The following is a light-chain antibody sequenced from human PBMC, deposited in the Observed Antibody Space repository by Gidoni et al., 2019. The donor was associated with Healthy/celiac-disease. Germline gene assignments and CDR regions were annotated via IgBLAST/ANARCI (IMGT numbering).Light chain of an antibody. CDR3: QVWDSSSDHYV. Sequence: SYVLTQPPSVSVAPGQTARITCGGNNIGSKSVHWYQQKPGQAPVLVVYDDSDRPSGIPARFSGSNSGNTATLTISRVEAGDEAGYYCQVWDSSSDHYVFGTGTKVTVL. CDR2: DDS. CDR1: NIGSKS. V-gene: IGLV3-21*02. J-gene: IGLJ1*01.